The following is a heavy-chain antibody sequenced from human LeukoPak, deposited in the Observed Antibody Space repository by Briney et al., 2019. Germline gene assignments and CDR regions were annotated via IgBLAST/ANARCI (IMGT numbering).Heavy chain of an antibody. J-gene: IGHJ4*02. D-gene: IGHD2-21*01. V-gene: IGHV4-30-4*01. Sequence: SETLSLTCTVSGGSISSGDYYWSWIRQPPGKGLEWIGYIHHSGNTYYNPSLKSRVNISLDTSKNQFSLKLSSGTAADTAVYYCARDVVRDHFDYWGQGTPVTVSS. CDR3: ARDVVRDHFDY. CDR1: GGSISSGDYY. CDR2: IHHSGNT.